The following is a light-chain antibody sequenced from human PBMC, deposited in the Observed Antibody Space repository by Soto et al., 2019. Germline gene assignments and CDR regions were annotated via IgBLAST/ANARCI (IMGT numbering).Light chain of an antibody. V-gene: IGKV3-20*01. CDR1: QSVSSSY. Sequence: EIVLTQSPGTLSLSPGERATLSCRASQSVSSSYLAWYQQKPGQAPRLLIYGASSRATDIPDRFSGSGSGTDFTLTISRLEPEDVAVYYCQQYGSSPPYTFGQGNKREL. J-gene: IGKJ2*01. CDR2: GAS. CDR3: QQYGSSPPYT.